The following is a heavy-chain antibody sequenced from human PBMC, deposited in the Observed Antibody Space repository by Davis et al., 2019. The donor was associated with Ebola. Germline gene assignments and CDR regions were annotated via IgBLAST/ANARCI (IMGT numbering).Heavy chain of an antibody. CDR3: AGGSRELIDY. CDR2: INPSGGST. J-gene: IGHJ4*02. D-gene: IGHD1-26*01. CDR1: GGTFSSYA. Sequence: ASEKVSCKASGGTFSSYAISWVRQAPGQGLEWMGIINPSGGSTSYAQKFQGRVTMTRDTSTSTVYMELSSLRSEDTAVYYCAGGSRELIDYWGKGTLVTVSS. V-gene: IGHV1-46*01.